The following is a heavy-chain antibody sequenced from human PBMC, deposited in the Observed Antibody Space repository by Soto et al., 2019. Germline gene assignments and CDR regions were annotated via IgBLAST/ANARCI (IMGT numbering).Heavy chain of an antibody. D-gene: IGHD3-16*01. CDR2: ISYDGSNK. CDR1: GFTFSSYG. V-gene: IGHV3-30*18. J-gene: IGHJ4*02. Sequence: QVQLVESGGGVVQPGRSLRLSCAASGFTFSSYGMHWVRQAPGKGLEWVAVISYDGSNKYYADPVKGRFTISRDNSKNTLYLQMNSLRAEDTAVYYCAKDEWYFGGGPYYFDYWGQGTLVTVSS. CDR3: AKDEWYFGGGPYYFDY.